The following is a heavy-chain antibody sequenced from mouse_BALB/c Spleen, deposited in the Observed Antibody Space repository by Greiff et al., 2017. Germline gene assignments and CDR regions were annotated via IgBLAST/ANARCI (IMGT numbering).Heavy chain of an antibody. CDR1: GYSFTGYF. J-gene: IGHJ4*01. CDR3: GCNYGYAMDY. CDR2: INPYNGDT. Sequence: EVKLMESGPELVKPGASVKISCKASGYSFTGYFMNWVKQSHGKSLEWIGRINPYNGDTFYNQKFKGKATLTVDKSSSTAHMELLSLTSEDSAVYYCGCNYGYAMDYWGQGTSVTVAS. D-gene: IGHD2-1*01. V-gene: IGHV1-37*01.